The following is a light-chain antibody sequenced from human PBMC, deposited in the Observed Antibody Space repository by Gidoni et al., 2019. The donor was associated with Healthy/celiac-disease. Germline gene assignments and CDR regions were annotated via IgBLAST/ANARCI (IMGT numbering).Light chain of an antibody. CDR1: QSVLYSSNNKNY. CDR3: QQYYSTPQT. V-gene: IGKV4-1*01. J-gene: IGKJ2*01. Sequence: DIVTTQAPDSLAVSLGARATINCKSSQSVLYSSNNKNYLAWYQQKPGQPPKLLIYWASTRESGVPDRFSGSGSGTDFTLTISSLQAEDGAVYYCQQYYSTPQTFGQGTKLEIK. CDR2: WAS.